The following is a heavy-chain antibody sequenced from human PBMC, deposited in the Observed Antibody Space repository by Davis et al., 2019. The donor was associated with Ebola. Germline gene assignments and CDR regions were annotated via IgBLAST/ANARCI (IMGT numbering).Heavy chain of an antibody. Sequence: ASVKVSCKASGYTFTSYDINWVRQATGQGLEWMGWMNPNSGNTGYAQKFQGRVTMTRNTSISTAYMELSSLRSEDTAVYYCARAGVVGATYYMDVWGKGTTATVSS. CDR3: ARAGVVGATYYMDV. D-gene: IGHD1-26*01. CDR1: GYTFTSYD. J-gene: IGHJ6*03. V-gene: IGHV1-8*01. CDR2: MNPNSGNT.